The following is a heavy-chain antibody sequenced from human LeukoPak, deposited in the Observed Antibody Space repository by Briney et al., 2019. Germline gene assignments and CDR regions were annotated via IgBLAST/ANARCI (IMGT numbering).Heavy chain of an antibody. J-gene: IGHJ4*02. Sequence: PSETLSLTCAVYGGSFSGYYWSWIRQPPGKGLEWIGEINHSGSTNYNPSLKSGVTMSVDTSKNQFSLKLSSVTAADTAVYYCARGGGYSYGFVPGILMPYEDYWGQGTLVTVSS. CDR3: ARGGGYSYGFVPGILMPYEDY. CDR2: INHSGST. D-gene: IGHD5-18*01. V-gene: IGHV4-34*01. CDR1: GGSFSGYY.